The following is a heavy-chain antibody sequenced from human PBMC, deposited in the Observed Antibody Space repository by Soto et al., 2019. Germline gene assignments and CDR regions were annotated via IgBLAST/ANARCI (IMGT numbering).Heavy chain of an antibody. D-gene: IGHD3-22*01. CDR3: AKAHLPTVSWFDP. J-gene: IGHJ5*02. CDR2: ISGSGGST. Sequence: GGSLRLSCAASGFTFSSYAMSWVRQAPGKGLEWVSAISGSGGSTYYADSVKGRFTISRDNSKNTLYLQMNSLRAEDTAVDDGAKAHLPTVSWFDPWGQGTLVTVSS. CDR1: GFTFSSYA. V-gene: IGHV3-23*01.